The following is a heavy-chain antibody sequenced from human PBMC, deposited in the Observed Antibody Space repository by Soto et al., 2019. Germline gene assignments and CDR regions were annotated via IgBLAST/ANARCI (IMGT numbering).Heavy chain of an antibody. D-gene: IGHD6-19*01. CDR2: IYSGGST. Sequence: GGSLRLSCAASGFTVSSNYMSWVRQAPGKGLEWVSVIYSGGSTYYADSVKGRFTISRDNSKNTLYLQMNSLRAEDTAVYYCARLNYWLAIDYWGQGTLVTVSS. J-gene: IGHJ4*02. CDR3: ARLNYWLAIDY. CDR1: GFTVSSNY. V-gene: IGHV3-66*04.